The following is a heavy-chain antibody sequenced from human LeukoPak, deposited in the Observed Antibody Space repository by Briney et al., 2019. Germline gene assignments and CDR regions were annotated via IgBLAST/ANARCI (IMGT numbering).Heavy chain of an antibody. Sequence: GGSLRLSCAVSGFTVSTNYLSWVRQAPGKGLEGVSIIYSGGTTYYADSVKGRFTISRDNPKNTLYLQMNSLRAEDTAVYYCTREGPDSSGYSFDYWGRGTLVTVSS. CDR3: TREGPDSSGYSFDY. V-gene: IGHV3-53*01. CDR2: IYSGGTT. D-gene: IGHD3-22*01. J-gene: IGHJ4*02. CDR1: GFTVSTNY.